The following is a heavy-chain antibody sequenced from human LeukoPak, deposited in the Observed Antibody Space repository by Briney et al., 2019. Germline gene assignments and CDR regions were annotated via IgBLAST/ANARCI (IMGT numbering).Heavy chain of an antibody. CDR1: GFTFDDYA. CDR2: ISWNSGSI. V-gene: IGHV3-9*01. CDR3: AKGRSSSWSFDY. J-gene: IGHJ4*02. Sequence: GRSLRLSCAASGFTFDDYAMHWVRQAPGKGLEWVSGISWNSGSIGYADSVKGRFTIPRDNAKNSLYLQMNSLRAEDTALYYCAKGRSSSWSFDYWGQGTLVTVSS. D-gene: IGHD6-13*01.